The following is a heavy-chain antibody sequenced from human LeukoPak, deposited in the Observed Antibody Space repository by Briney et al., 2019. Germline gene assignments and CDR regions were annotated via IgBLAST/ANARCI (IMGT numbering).Heavy chain of an antibody. D-gene: IGHD3-22*01. CDR3: GRGGDRIDI. CDR2: INQDESNA. Sequence: GGSLRLSCAVSGFTFRNYLMHWVRQAPGQGLVWVSRINQDESNAYADSVKGRFTISRDNAKNMLYLQMNDLRAEDTAVYFCGRGGDRIDIWGQGTTVIVSS. V-gene: IGHV3-74*01. CDR1: GFTFRNYL. J-gene: IGHJ3*02.